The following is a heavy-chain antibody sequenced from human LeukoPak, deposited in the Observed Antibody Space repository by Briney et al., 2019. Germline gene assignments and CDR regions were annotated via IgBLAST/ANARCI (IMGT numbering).Heavy chain of an antibody. D-gene: IGHD6-19*01. CDR3: AKLWWLVRGFDY. CDR2: ISDSSGNT. V-gene: IGHV3-23*01. CDR1: GFTSSSYA. J-gene: IGHJ4*02. Sequence: PGGSLRLSCAASGFTSSSYAMSWVRQAPGKGLEWVSTISDSSGNTYYADSVKGRFTISRDNSKNTLYLQMNGLRAEDTAIYYCAKLWWLVRGFDYWGQGTLVTVSS.